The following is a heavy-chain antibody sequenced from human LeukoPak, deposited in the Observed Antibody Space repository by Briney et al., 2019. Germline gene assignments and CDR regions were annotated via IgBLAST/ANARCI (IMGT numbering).Heavy chain of an antibody. J-gene: IGHJ2*01. CDR3: ARGPTRSGTGYFDV. Sequence: PSETLPLTRAVSGGSFSAYYWSCIRQSPGKGLEWIAEINHRGDTNYNPSVKSRDSISVDTSKNQFSLKVTSLTAADTAVYYCARGPTRSGTGYFDVWGRGTLVTVSS. CDR2: INHRGDT. CDR1: GGSFSAYY. V-gene: IGHV4-34*01. D-gene: IGHD2-2*01.